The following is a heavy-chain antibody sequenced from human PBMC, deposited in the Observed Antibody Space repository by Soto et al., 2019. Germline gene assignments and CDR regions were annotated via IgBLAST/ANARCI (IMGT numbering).Heavy chain of an antibody. CDR2: IGGRGNSA. J-gene: IGHJ3*01. CDR3: VREGRGSFDF. V-gene: IGHV3-23*01. D-gene: IGHD5-12*01. Sequence: GGSLRLSCAASGFIFTNYAMNWVRQAPGKGLEWVSVIGGRGNSAYYADSVQGRFTISRDNSKNTLSLQMSSLTADDTAIYYCVREGRGSFDFWGRGTMVTISS. CDR1: GFIFTNYA.